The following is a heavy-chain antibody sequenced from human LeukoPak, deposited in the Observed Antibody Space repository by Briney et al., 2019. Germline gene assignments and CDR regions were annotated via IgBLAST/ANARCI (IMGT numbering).Heavy chain of an antibody. CDR2: ISYGGST. V-gene: IGHV4-59*01. Sequence: PSETLSLACTVSGGSISTNYWSWIRQPPGKGLEWVGYISYGGSTNYNPSLKSRVTISIDTSKNQFSLNLNPVTAADTAIYYCATVSTRGSPGYHYFFDSWGQGTLVTVSS. CDR1: GGSISTNY. CDR3: ATVSTRGSPGYHYFFDS. J-gene: IGHJ4*02. D-gene: IGHD3-22*01.